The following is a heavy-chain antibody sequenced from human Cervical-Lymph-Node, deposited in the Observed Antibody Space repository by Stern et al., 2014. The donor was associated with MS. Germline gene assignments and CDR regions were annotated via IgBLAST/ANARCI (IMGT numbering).Heavy chain of an antibody. D-gene: IGHD6-19*01. V-gene: IGHV3-11*06. CDR2: ISSSSSYT. Sequence: MQLVESGGGLVKPGGALRLSCGASGFTFSGYYMSWSRPGPGKGAGGGSYISSSSSYTNCADSVKGRFTISRDNAKNSLYLQMNSLRAEDTAVYYCARVGAVAAYFDYWGQGTLVTVSS. CDR3: ARVGAVAAYFDY. J-gene: IGHJ4*02. CDR1: GFTFSGYY.